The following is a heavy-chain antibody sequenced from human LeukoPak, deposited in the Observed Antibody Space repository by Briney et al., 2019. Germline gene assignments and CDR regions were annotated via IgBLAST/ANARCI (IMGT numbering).Heavy chain of an antibody. Sequence: ASVKVSCKASGYTFTGYYMHWVRQAPGHGLEWMGWINPNSGGTNYAQKFQGGVTMTRDTSITTAYMELSSLRSDDTAVYYCARDVGEYCSSTNCYASHYWGQGTLVTVSS. CDR3: ARDVGEYCSSTNCYASHY. CDR1: GYTFTGYY. D-gene: IGHD2-2*01. V-gene: IGHV1-2*02. CDR2: INPNSGGT. J-gene: IGHJ4*02.